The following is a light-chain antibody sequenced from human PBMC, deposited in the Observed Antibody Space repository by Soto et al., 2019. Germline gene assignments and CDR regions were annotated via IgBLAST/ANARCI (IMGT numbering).Light chain of an antibody. Sequence: DVVMTQSPLSLPVTLGQPASISCRSSQSLVSSDGNTYLNWFQQRPGQSPRRLIYKVSDRDSGVPDRFSGSGSGTDFTVKISTVEAEDVGVYYCKQGTHWPPTFGHGTKLQIK. CDR3: KQGTHWPPT. V-gene: IGKV2-30*01. CDR2: KVS. CDR1: QSLVSSDGNTY. J-gene: IGKJ2*01.